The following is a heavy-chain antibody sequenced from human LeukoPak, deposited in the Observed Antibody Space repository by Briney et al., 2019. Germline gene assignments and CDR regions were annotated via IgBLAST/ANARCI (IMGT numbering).Heavy chain of an antibody. J-gene: IGHJ4*02. CDR3: ARGDDYVFDY. D-gene: IGHD3-16*01. CDR1: GFTFSSYA. V-gene: IGHV3-53*01. CDR2: IRSGGST. Sequence: GRSLRLSCAASGFTFSSYAMHWVRQAPGRGLEWVSLIRSGGSTYYADSVKGRFTISRDNSKNTLYLQMNSLRAEDTAVYYCARGDDYVFDYWGQGTLVTVSS.